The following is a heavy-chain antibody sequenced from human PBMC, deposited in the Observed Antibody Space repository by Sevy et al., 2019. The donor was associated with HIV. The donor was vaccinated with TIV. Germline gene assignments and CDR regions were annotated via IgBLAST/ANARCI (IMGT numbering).Heavy chain of an antibody. V-gene: IGHV4-61*01. Sequence: SETLSLTWTVSGGSISGGNYFWSWIRQSPGKGLEWFGYINYSGTTNYNPSLKSRVTISVDTSKNQFSLKLSSVTAADTAVYYCARVSGNYPYYFDYWGQGTLVTVSS. J-gene: IGHJ4*01. CDR1: GGSISGGNYF. CDR3: ARVSGNYPYYFDY. D-gene: IGHD1-26*01. CDR2: INYSGTT.